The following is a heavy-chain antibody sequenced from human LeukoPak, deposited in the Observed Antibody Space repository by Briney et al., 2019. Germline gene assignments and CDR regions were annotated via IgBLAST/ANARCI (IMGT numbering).Heavy chain of an antibody. V-gene: IGHV4-34*01. CDR1: GGSFSGYY. CDR2: INHSGST. Sequence: KASETLSLTCAVYGGSFSGYYWSWIRQPPGKGLEWIGEINHSGSTNYNPSLKSRVTISVDTSKNQFSLKLSSVTAADTAVYYCARHSGYCSGGSCYEFDYWGQGTLVTVSS. D-gene: IGHD2-15*01. J-gene: IGHJ4*02. CDR3: ARHSGYCSGGSCYEFDY.